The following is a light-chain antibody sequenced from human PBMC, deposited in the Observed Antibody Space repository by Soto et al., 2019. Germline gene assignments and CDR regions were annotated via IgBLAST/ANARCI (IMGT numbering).Light chain of an antibody. Sequence: QSVLTQPPSVSVPPWQRVSISCTGSRANVGGSYDQHRYKPLPAAARKLLIHENSNRPSRVPDRFAGSKSGQSASLAITGLQAEDEADYYCQSYDSSRSVYVFGTGSKVTVL. CDR1: RANVGGSYD. CDR3: QSYDSSRSVYV. V-gene: IGLV1-40*01. J-gene: IGLJ1*01. CDR2: ENS.